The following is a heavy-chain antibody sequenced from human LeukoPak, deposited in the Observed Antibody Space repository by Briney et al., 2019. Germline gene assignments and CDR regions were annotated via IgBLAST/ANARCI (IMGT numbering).Heavy chain of an antibody. Sequence: SETLSLTCTVSGGSISSGGYCWSWIRQHPGKGLEWIGYIYYSGSTYYNPSLKSRVTISVDTSKNQFSLKLSSVTAADTAVYYCARAGSSGGYGMDVWGQGTTVTVSS. CDR1: GGSISSGGYC. CDR2: IYYSGST. D-gene: IGHD6-25*01. CDR3: ARAGSSGGYGMDV. J-gene: IGHJ6*02. V-gene: IGHV4-31*03.